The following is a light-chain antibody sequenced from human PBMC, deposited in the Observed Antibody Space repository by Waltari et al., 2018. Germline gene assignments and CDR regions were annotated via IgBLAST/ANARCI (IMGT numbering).Light chain of an antibody. V-gene: IGKV2-28*01. CDR3: MQTLQTPLT. CDR1: QSLLYINGNNH. Sequence: EIVMTQSPLSLPVTAGEPASISCRSSQSLLYINGNNHLDWDLQKPGQSPQRRSYLGSNRAPGVPDRFSGSRSDTDFTLKISRVEAEDVGVYYCMQTLQTPLTFGGGTKVEI. CDR2: LGS. J-gene: IGKJ4*01.